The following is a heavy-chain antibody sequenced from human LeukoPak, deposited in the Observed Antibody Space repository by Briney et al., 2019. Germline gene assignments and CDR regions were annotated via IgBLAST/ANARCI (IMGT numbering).Heavy chain of an antibody. Sequence: SETLSLTCTVSGGSISSSSYYWGWIRQPPGKGLEWIGSIYYSGSTYYNPSLKSRVTISVDTSKSQFSLKLSSVTAADTAVYYCARQGGYSYGSYYYYYYMDVWGKGTTVTVSS. V-gene: IGHV4-39*01. CDR2: IYYSGST. CDR1: GGSISSSSYY. CDR3: ARQGGYSYGSYYYYYYMDV. D-gene: IGHD5-18*01. J-gene: IGHJ6*03.